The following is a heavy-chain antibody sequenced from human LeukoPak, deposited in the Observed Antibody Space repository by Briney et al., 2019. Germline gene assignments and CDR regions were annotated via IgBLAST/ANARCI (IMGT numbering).Heavy chain of an antibody. CDR2: IYSSGST. Sequence: PSETLSLTCTVSGGSISSYYWSWIRQPPGKGLEWIGYIYSSGSTNYNPSLKSRVTISVDTSNNQFSLKLSSVTAADTAVYYCARRRGTHTANALDIWGQGTMVTVSS. V-gene: IGHV4-59*08. D-gene: IGHD3-10*01. J-gene: IGHJ3*02. CDR3: ARRRGTHTANALDI. CDR1: GGSISSYY.